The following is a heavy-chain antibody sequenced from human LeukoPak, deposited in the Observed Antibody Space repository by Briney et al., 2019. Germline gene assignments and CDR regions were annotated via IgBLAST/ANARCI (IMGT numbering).Heavy chain of an antibody. CDR2: IYHSGST. J-gene: IGHJ4*02. Sequence: SETLSLTCAVSGGSISSGGYSWSWIRQPPGKGLEWIGYIYHSGSTYYNPSLKSRVTISVDRSKNQFSLKLSSVTAADTAAYYCARDSSYYYDSSGFDYWGQGTLVTVSS. V-gene: IGHV4-30-2*01. CDR3: ARDSSYYYDSSGFDY. D-gene: IGHD3-22*01. CDR1: GGSISSGGYS.